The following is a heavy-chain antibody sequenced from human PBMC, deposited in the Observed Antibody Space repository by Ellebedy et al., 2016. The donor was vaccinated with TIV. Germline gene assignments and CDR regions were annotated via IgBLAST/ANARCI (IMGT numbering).Heavy chain of an antibody. CDR1: GGSISSYY. J-gene: IGHJ4*02. CDR3: ARRSRSVYGDLDY. V-gene: IGHV4-59*08. CDR2: IYYSGST. D-gene: IGHD4-17*01. Sequence: MPSETLSLTCTVSGGSISSYYWSWIRQPPGKGLEWIGYIYYSGSTNYNPSLKSRFTISVDTSKNQFSLKLSSVTAADTAVYYCARRSRSVYGDLDYWGQGTLVTVSS.